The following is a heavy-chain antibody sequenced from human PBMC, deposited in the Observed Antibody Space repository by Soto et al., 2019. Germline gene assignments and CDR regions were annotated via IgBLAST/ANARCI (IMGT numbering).Heavy chain of an antibody. D-gene: IGHD3-22*01. CDR2: ISGSGGST. V-gene: IGHV3-23*01. CDR3: AKVGYYDSSGHNWFDP. CDR1: GFTFSSYV. J-gene: IGHJ5*02. Sequence: EVQLLESGGGVVQPGGSLRLSCAVSGFTFSSYVMSWVRQAPGKGLEWVSAISGSGGSTYYADSVKGRFTISRDNSKNTLYLQMNSLRADDTAVYYCAKVGYYDSSGHNWFDPWGQGTLVTVSS.